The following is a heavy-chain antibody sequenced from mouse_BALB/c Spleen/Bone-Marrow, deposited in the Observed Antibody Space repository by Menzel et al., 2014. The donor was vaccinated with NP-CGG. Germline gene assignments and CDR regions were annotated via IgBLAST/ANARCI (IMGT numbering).Heavy chain of an antibody. CDR1: GYSFTSYW. Sequence: QVQLQQSGPQLVRPGASVKISCKASGYSFTSYWMHWVKQRPGQGLEWIGMIDPSDSETRLNQKFKDKATLTVDKSSSTAYMQLNSPTSEDSAVYYCAREAGYYYAMDYWGQGTSVTVSS. V-gene: IGHV1S127*01. CDR2: IDPSDSET. CDR3: AREAGYYYAMDY. J-gene: IGHJ4*01. D-gene: IGHD2-2*01.